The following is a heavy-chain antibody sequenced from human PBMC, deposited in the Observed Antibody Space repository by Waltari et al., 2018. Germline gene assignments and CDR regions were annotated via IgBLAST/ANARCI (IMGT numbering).Heavy chain of an antibody. CDR1: GFTFSSYA. J-gene: IGHJ4*02. CDR3: AKLIGAVAGTGDY. CDR2: IYSGGSST. D-gene: IGHD6-19*01. V-gene: IGHV3-23*03. Sequence: EVQLLESGGGLVQPGGSLRLSCAASGFTFSSYAMSWVRQAPGKGLGWVSVIYSGGSSTYYADSVKGRFTISRDNSKNTLYLQMNSLRAEDTAVYYCAKLIGAVAGTGDYWGQGTLVTVSS.